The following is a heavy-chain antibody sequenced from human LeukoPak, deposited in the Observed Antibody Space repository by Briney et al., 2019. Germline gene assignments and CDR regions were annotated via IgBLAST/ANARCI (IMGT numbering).Heavy chain of an antibody. Sequence: ASVHVSCQAPGYAFTSYGMSWVRPAPGQGLEWMGWINSYNGNKNYAKKLQGRVTMTTDTSTSTAYMERRSLRSDDPALYYCARSGYSYRYNDYWGQGTLVTVSS. J-gene: IGHJ4*02. D-gene: IGHD5-18*01. CDR3: ARSGYSYRYNDY. CDR1: GYAFTSYG. V-gene: IGHV1-18*04. CDR2: INSYNGNK.